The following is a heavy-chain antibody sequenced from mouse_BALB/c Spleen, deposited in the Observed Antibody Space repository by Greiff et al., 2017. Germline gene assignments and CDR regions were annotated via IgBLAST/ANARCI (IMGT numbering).Heavy chain of an antibody. V-gene: IGHV1-7*01. J-gene: IGHJ2*01. CDR3: ATYEYFDY. CDR2: INPSTGYT. D-gene: IGHD2-3*01. CDR1: GYTFTSYW. Sequence: QVQLQQSGAELAKPGASVKMSCKASGYTFTSYWMHWVKQRPGQGLEWIGYINPSTGYTEYNQKFKDKATLTADKSSSTAYMQLSSLTSEDSAVYYYATYEYFDYGGEGTTLTVSS.